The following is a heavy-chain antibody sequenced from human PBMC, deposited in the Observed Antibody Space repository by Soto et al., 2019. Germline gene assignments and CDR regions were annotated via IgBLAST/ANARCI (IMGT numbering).Heavy chain of an antibody. J-gene: IGHJ2*01. Sequence: PGGSLRLSCAASGFTFSNAWMNWVRQAPGKGLEWVGRIKSKTDGGTTDYAAPVKGRFTISRDDSKNTLYLQMNSLKTEDTAVYYCTTALGYSSGWYDWYFALWARRTLVTVSS. V-gene: IGHV3-15*07. CDR2: IKSKTDGGTT. D-gene: IGHD6-19*01. CDR3: TTALGYSSGWYDWYFAL. CDR1: GFTFSNAW.